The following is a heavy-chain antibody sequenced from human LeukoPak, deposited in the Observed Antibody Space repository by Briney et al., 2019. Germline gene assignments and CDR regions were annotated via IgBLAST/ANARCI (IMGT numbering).Heavy chain of an antibody. CDR2: TYYRSKWYN. V-gene: IGHV6-1*01. Sequence: SQTLSLTCAISGDSVSSNSAAWNWIRQSPSRGLEWLGRTYYRSKWYNDYAVSVKSRITINPDTSKNQFSMQLNSVTPEDTAVYYCARAVMRGYSGYDPTIYYYYYMDVWGKGTTVTVSS. CDR3: ARAVMRGYSGYDPTIYYYYYMDV. J-gene: IGHJ6*03. CDR1: GDSVSSNSAA. D-gene: IGHD5-12*01.